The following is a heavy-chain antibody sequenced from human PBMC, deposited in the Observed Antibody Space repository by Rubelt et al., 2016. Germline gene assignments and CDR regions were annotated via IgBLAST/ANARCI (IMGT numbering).Heavy chain of an antibody. CDR1: GFTFSSYW. CDR3: ARELAKRRSATGDS. CDR2: INQDGRHK. D-gene: IGHD6-25*01. Sequence: QLVESGGGLVQPGGSLRLSCVASGFTFSSYWMSWVRQTPGEGLEWVANINQDGRHKYYVDSVKGRFTISSDNAKKSLSVQMNSRRAGDTAVYDGARELAKRRSATGDSWGQGTLVTVSS. V-gene: IGHV3-7*01. J-gene: IGHJ4*02.